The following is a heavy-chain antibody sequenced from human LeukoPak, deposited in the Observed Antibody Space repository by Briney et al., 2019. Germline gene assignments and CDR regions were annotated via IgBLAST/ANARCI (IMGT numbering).Heavy chain of an antibody. V-gene: IGHV3-21*01. CDR1: GFTFSSYS. CDR3: ARRIPAAYYFDY. CDR2: ISSSSSYI. D-gene: IGHD2-2*01. J-gene: IGHJ4*02. Sequence: SGGSLRLSCAASGFTFSSYSMNWVRQAPGKGLEWVSSISSSSSYIYYADSVRGRFTISRDNAKNSLYLQMNSLRAEDTAVYYCARRIPAAYYFDYWGQGTLVTVSS.